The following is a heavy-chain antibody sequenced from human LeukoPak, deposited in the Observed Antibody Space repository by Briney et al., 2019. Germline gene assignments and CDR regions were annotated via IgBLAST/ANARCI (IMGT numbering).Heavy chain of an antibody. CDR3: ARDGGAEDYDFWSGYYLSVAFDI. V-gene: IGHV4-30-4*07. J-gene: IGHJ3*02. CDR2: IFRSGTT. D-gene: IGHD3-3*01. Sequence: SQTLSLTCGVSGGSISSGGYSWSWIRQPPGKAPEWIGYIFRSGTTYYNPSLKSRVTISVDKSKNQFSLKLSSVTAADTAVYYCARDGGAEDYDFWSGYYLSVAFDIWGQGTMVTVSS. CDR1: GGSISSGGYS.